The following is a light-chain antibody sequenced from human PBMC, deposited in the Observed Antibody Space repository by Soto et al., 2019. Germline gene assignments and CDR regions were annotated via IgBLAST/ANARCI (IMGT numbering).Light chain of an antibody. CDR3: QQYNSYSQP. CDR2: DAS. Sequence: DIQMTQSPSTLSASVGDRVTITCRASQSISSWLAWYQQKPGKAPKLLIYDASGLESGVPSRFSGSGSVTEFTLNISSLQPDDFATYYCQQYNSYSQPFGQGTKVESK. CDR1: QSISSW. J-gene: IGKJ1*01. V-gene: IGKV1-5*01.